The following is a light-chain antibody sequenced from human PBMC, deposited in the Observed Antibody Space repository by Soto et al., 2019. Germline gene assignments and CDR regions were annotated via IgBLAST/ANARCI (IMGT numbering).Light chain of an antibody. Sequence: ETALTQSPGTLSLSPGERATLSCRASQSVSSNYLAWYQQKPGQAPRLLIDGASSRATGIPDRFSGSGSGADFTLSISGLEPEDFAVYFCQQYANSRTFGQGTKVDIK. V-gene: IGKV3-20*01. CDR3: QQYANSRT. J-gene: IGKJ1*01. CDR2: GAS. CDR1: QSVSSNY.